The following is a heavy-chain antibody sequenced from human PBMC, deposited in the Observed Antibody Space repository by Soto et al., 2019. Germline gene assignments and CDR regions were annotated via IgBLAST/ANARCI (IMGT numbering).Heavy chain of an antibody. Sequence: ASVKVSCKASGYTFTSYAIHWVRQAPGQRLEWMGWINAGNGNTKYPQKFQGRVTITRDTSASTAYMELSSLRSEDTTVYYCARGWFGPWGQGTLVTVSS. CDR1: GYTFTSYA. V-gene: IGHV1-3*01. CDR2: INAGNGNT. CDR3: ARGWFGP. J-gene: IGHJ5*02.